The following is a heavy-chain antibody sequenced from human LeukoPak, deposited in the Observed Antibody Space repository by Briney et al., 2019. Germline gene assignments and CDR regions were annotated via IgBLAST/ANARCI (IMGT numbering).Heavy chain of an antibody. CDR3: AKGARHCTNGVCYSPRPEFDY. V-gene: IGHV3-30*18. Sequence: GGSLRLSCAASGFTFSSYGMHWVRQAPGKGLEWVAVISYDGSNKYYADSVKGRFTISRDNSRNTLYLQMNSLRAEDTAVYYCAKGARHCTNGVCYSPRPEFDYWGQGTLVSVSS. CDR2: ISYDGSNK. CDR1: GFTFSSYG. D-gene: IGHD2-8*01. J-gene: IGHJ4*02.